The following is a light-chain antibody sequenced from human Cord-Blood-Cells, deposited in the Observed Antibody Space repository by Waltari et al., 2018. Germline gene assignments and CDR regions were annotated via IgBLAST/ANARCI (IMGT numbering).Light chain of an antibody. V-gene: IGLV3-1*01. J-gene: IGLJ2*01. CDR3: QAWESSTVV. CDR2: QDS. Sequence: SYELTQPPSVSMSPGQTASITCSGDKLGDKYACWYQQKPGQSPVLVIYQDSKRPSGIPERFPCSNAGNTATLTISGAQAMDEADYYCQAWESSTVVFGGETKLTVL. CDR1: KLGDKY.